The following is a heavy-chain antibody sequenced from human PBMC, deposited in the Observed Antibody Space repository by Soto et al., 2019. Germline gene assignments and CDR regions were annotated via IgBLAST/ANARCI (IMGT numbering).Heavy chain of an antibody. CDR2: IIPIFGTA. J-gene: IGHJ6*02. CDR3: ATEGDGSGSYYYGMDV. D-gene: IGHD3-22*01. CDR1: GGTFSSYA. Sequence: QVQLVQSGAAVKKPGSSVKVSCKASGGTFSSYAITWVRQAPGQGLEWMGGIIPIFGTANYAQKFQGRVTITADESTSTAYMELSSLRSEDTAVYYCATEGDGSGSYYYGMDVWGQGTTVTVSS. V-gene: IGHV1-69*12.